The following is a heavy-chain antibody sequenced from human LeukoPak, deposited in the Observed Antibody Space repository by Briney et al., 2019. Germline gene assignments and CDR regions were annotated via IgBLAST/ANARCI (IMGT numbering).Heavy chain of an antibody. CDR2: IIPIFGTA. J-gene: IGHJ5*02. CDR3: ATTGRYSDGYRKLDP. V-gene: IGHV1-69*06. D-gene: IGHD5-18*01. CDR1: GGTFSSYA. Sequence: SVKVSCKASGGTFSSYAISWVRQAPGQGLEWMGGIIPIFGTANYAQKFQGRVTITADKSTSTAYMELSSLRSEDTAVYYCATTGRYSDGYRKLDPWGQGTLVTVSS.